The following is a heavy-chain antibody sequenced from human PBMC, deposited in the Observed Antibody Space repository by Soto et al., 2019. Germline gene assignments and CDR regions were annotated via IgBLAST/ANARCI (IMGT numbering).Heavy chain of an antibody. CDR3: AKENWAGAFDI. D-gene: IGHD7-27*01. CDR2: ISYDGSNK. V-gene: IGHV3-30*18. J-gene: IGHJ3*02. Sequence: QVQLVESGGGVVQPGRSLRLSCAASGFTFSSYGMHWVRQAPGKGLEWVAVISYDGSNKYYADSVKGRFTISRDNSKNTLYLQMNSLRAEDTAVYYCAKENWAGAFDIWGQGTMVTVSS. CDR1: GFTFSSYG.